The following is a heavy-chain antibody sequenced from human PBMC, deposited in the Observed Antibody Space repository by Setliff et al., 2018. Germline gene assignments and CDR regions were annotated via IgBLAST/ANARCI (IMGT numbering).Heavy chain of an antibody. J-gene: IGHJ3*02. CDR1: GGSINSYH. CDR2: VGYNGNT. Sequence: PSETLSLTCTVSGGSINSYHWNWIRQPPGKGLEWIGFVGYNGNTHYNPSLNSRVTISVDTSKNQFSLKMTSVSAADTAVYYCARWGENSGRPDWRAFDIWGQGTMVTVS. D-gene: IGHD1-26*01. CDR3: ARWGENSGRPDWRAFDI. V-gene: IGHV4-59*01.